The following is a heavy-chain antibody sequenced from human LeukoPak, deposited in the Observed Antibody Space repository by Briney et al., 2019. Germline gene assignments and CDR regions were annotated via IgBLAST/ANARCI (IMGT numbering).Heavy chain of an antibody. Sequence: SETLSLTCAVSGGPISSSNWGSWVRPPPGKGLEWIGEICYSERIKYNPCLKSRVTISVDKSKNQFSLKLSSVTAADTAVYYCASGRGLLWLGFLYGMDVWGQGTTVTVSS. CDR1: GGPISSSNW. D-gene: IGHD3-10*01. J-gene: IGHJ6*02. CDR2: ICYSERI. V-gene: IGHV4-4*02. CDR3: ASGRGLLWLGFLYGMDV.